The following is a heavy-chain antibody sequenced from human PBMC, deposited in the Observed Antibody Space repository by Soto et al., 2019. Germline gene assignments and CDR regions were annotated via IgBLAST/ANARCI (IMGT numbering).Heavy chain of an antibody. CDR1: GYTFTSCY. D-gene: IGHD1-26*01. CDR3: AGADKGGSY. Sequence: QVQLVQSGAEVKKPGASVKVSCKASGYTFTSCYMHWVRQAPGQGLEWMGIINPSGGSTNYAQKFQERVTMAGDTSTSTVYMELSSLRSEDTAVYYCAGADKGGSYWGQGTLVTVSS. J-gene: IGHJ4*02. CDR2: INPSGGST. V-gene: IGHV1-46*01.